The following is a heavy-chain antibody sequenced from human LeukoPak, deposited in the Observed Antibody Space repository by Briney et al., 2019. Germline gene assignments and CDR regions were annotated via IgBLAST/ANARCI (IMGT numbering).Heavy chain of an antibody. J-gene: IGHJ4*02. D-gene: IGHD3-22*01. CDR2: LYYSGST. CDR3: ARASYSYDISGWVPFDY. Sequence: SETLSLTCTVSGGSISSYYWTWIRQPPGKGLEWIGSLYYSGSTNYNPSLKSRVTISGDTSENQFSLRLSSVTAADTAVYYCARASYSYDISGWVPFDYWGQGTLVTVSS. CDR1: GGSISSYY. V-gene: IGHV4-59*08.